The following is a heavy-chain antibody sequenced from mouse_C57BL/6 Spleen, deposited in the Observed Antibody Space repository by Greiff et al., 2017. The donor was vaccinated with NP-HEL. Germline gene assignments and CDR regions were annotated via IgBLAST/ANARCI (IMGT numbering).Heavy chain of an antibody. CDR3: ARYGSSSDYFDY. Sequence: VQLQQSGPELVKPGASVKLSCKASGYTFTSYDINWVKQRPGQGLEWIGWIYPRAGSTKYNEKFKGKATLTVDTSSSTAYMELHSLTSEDSAVYFCARYGSSSDYFDYWGQGTTLTVSS. J-gene: IGHJ2*01. CDR2: IYPRAGST. V-gene: IGHV1-85*01. CDR1: GYTFTSYD. D-gene: IGHD1-1*01.